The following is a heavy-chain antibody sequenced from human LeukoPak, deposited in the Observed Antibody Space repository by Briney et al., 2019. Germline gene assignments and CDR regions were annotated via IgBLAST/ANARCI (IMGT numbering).Heavy chain of an antibody. CDR2: ITSNGAET. CDR1: GFWFSNYG. V-gene: IGHV3-23*01. J-gene: IGHJ4*02. D-gene: IGHD3/OR15-3a*01. CDR3: AKRDWPYFFDY. Sequence: SGFWFSNYGMNWIRQAPGKGLEWVSVITSNGAETYYADSVKGRFTVSRDNSRNTLYLHMSSLRVDDTAVYYCAKRDWPYFFDYWGQGTPVTVSP.